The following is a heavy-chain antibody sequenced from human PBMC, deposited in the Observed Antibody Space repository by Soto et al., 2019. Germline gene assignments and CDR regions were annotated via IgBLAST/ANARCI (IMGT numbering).Heavy chain of an antibody. J-gene: IGHJ4*02. CDR3: AREQLWFLSPIDY. V-gene: IGHV3-7*03. Sequence: QTGGSLRLSCAASGFTFSSYWMSWVRQAPGKGLEWVANIKQDGSEKYYVVSVKGRFTISRDNAKNSLYLQMNSLRAEDTAVYYCAREQLWFLSPIDYWGQGTLVTVSS. CDR1: GFTFSSYW. D-gene: IGHD5-18*01. CDR2: IKQDGSEK.